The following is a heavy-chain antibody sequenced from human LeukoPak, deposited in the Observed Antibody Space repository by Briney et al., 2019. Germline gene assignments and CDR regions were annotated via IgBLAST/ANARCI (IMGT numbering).Heavy chain of an antibody. V-gene: IGHV4-59*12. CDR3: AREGYYFDSSDYPIVTSY. Sequence: PSETLSLTCTVSGGSISSYYWSWIRQPAGKGLEWIGYIHYSGSTNYNPSLKSRVTISVDTSKNQFSLKLSSVTAADTAVYYCAREGYYFDSSDYPIVTSYWGQGTLVTVSS. J-gene: IGHJ4*02. CDR1: GGSISSYY. D-gene: IGHD3-22*01. CDR2: IHYSGST.